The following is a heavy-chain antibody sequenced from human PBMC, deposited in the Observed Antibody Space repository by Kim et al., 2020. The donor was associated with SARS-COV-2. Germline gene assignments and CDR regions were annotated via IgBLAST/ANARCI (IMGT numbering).Heavy chain of an antibody. CDR2: TRNKANSYTT. V-gene: IGHV3-72*01. J-gene: IGHJ6*02. CDR1: GFTFSDHY. CDR3: ARSEGPYGMDV. Sequence: GGSLRLSCAASGFTFSDHYMDWVRQAPGKGLEWVGRTRNKANSYTTEYAASVKGRFTISRDDSKNSLYLQMNSLKTEDTAVYYCARSEGPYGMDVWGQGTTVTVSS.